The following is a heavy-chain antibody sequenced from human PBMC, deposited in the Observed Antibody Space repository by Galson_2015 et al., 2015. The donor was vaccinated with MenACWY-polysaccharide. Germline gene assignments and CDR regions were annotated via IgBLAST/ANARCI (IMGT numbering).Heavy chain of an antibody. CDR2: IKQDGSEI. D-gene: IGHD3-22*01. CDR3: ARDPLDSSGYTRGSVFDL. J-gene: IGHJ2*01. V-gene: IGHV3-7*01. CDR1: GFTFSSFW. Sequence: SLRLSCAASGFTFSSFWMSWVRQAPGKGLEWVAIIKQDGSEIYYVDSVKGRFSISRDNAKNSLYLQMNSLRSEDTAVYYCARDPLDSSGYTRGSVFDLWGRGTLVTVSS.